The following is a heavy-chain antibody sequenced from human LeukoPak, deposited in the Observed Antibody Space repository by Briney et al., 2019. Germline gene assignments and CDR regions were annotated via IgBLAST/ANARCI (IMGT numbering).Heavy chain of an antibody. CDR2: INHSGST. CDR3: ARLSRKRQWSSKAHPSFDY. V-gene: IGHV4-34*01. J-gene: IGHJ4*02. D-gene: IGHD6-19*01. CDR1: GGSFSGYY. Sequence: SETLSLTCAVYGGSFSGYYWSWVRQPPGKGVEWIGEINHSGSTNYNRSLKSRVTISVDTYKNQFSLKLRSVTAADTAVYYCARLSRKRQWSSKAHPSFDYWGQGTLVTVSS.